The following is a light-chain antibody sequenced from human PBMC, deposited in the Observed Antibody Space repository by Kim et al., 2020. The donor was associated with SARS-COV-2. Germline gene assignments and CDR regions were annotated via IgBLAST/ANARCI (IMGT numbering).Light chain of an antibody. V-gene: IGLV3-27*01. J-gene: IGLJ3*02. CDR3: YSATDNIWV. CDR2: KDT. CDR1: VLAKKKY. Sequence: SYELTQPSSVSVSPGQTARITCSGDVLAKKKYARWFQQRPGQAPLLLIYKDTERPSGIPDRFSGSSSGTTVTLTISGAQVEDEADYYCYSATDNIWVFGGGTKVTVL.